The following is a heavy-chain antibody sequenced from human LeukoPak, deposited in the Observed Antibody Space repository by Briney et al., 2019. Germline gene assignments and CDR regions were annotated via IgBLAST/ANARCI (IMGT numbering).Heavy chain of an antibody. Sequence: GESLKISCKGSEYSFTNYWIGWVRQMPGKGLEWMGIIYPGDSDTRYSPSFQGQVTISADKSNSTSYLQWSSLKASDTAMYYCARVGRWYFDSRGYHQQHNWFDPWGQGTLVTVSS. CDR1: EYSFTNYW. J-gene: IGHJ5*02. CDR3: ARVGRWYFDSRGYHQQHNWFDP. D-gene: IGHD3-22*01. V-gene: IGHV5-51*01. CDR2: IYPGDSDT.